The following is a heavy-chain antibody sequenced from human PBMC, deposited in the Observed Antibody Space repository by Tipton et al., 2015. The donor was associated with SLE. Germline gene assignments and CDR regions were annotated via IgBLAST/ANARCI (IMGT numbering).Heavy chain of an antibody. CDR1: GGSISSSSYY. CDR2: IYYSGST. CDR3: ARTRYSGYDPFDY. V-gene: IGHV4-31*03. J-gene: IGHJ4*02. D-gene: IGHD5-12*01. Sequence: TLSLTCTVSGGSISSSSYYWGWIRQPPGKGLEWIGYIYYSGSTYYNPSLKSRVTISVDTSKNQFSLKLSSVTAADTAVYYCARTRYSGYDPFDYWGQGTLVTVSS.